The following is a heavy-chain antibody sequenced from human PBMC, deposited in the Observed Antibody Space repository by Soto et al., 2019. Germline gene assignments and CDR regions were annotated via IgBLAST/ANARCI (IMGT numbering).Heavy chain of an antibody. V-gene: IGHV1-18*01. D-gene: IGHD1-26*01. Sequence: QVQLVQSGAEVKKPGASVKVSCKASGYTFTSYGISWVRQAPGQGLEWMGWISAYNGNTNYAQKLQGRVTMTTDTSTSTACRELRSLRSDDTAVYYCASDRGSYALDYWGQGTLVTVSS. CDR3: ASDRGSYALDY. CDR1: GYTFTSYG. CDR2: ISAYNGNT. J-gene: IGHJ4*02.